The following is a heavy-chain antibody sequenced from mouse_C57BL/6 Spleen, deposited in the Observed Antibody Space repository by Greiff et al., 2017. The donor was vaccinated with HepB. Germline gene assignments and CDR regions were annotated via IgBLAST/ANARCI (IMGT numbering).Heavy chain of an antibody. V-gene: IGHV1-5*01. J-gene: IGHJ2*01. D-gene: IGHD2-4*01. CDR1: GYTFTSYW. Sequence: VQLQQSGTVLARPGASVKMSCKTSGYTFTSYWMHWVKQRPGQGLEWIGAIYPGNSDTSYNQKFKGKAKLTAVTSASTAYMELSSLTNEDSAVYYCTPMITTVDYWGQGTTLTVSS. CDR3: TPMITTVDY. CDR2: IYPGNSDT.